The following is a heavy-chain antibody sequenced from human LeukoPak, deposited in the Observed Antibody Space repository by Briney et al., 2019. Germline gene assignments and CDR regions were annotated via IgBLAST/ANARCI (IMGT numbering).Heavy chain of an antibody. V-gene: IGHV4-34*01. CDR3: TNYYVSGSYFDP. D-gene: IGHD3-10*01. Sequence: PSETLSLTCAVYGGSFSGYYWSWIRQPPGKGLEWLGNIYYTGSTYYNPSLKSRVTISVDTSKNHFSLKLSSVTVADTAVYYCTNYYVSGSYFDPWGQGTLVTVSS. J-gene: IGHJ5*02. CDR2: IYYTGST. CDR1: GGSFSGYY.